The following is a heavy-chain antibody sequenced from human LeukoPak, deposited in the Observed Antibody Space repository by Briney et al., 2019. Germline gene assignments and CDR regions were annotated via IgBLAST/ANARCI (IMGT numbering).Heavy chain of an antibody. CDR3: ERLSDDYVA. Sequence: PGGSLRLSCAASGFTFSSYAMHWVRQAPGKGLEWVAVISYDGSNKYYADSAKGRFTISRDNSKNTLYLQMNSLRAEDTAVYYCERLSDDYVAWGQGTLVTVSS. J-gene: IGHJ5*02. CDR2: ISYDGSNK. V-gene: IGHV3-30-3*01. D-gene: IGHD3-16*01. CDR1: GFTFSSYA.